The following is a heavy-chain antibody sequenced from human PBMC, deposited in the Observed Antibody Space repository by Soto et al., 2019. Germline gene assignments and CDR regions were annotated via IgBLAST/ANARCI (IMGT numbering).Heavy chain of an antibody. V-gene: IGHV3-64D*08. CDR3: VKEANPFINTLVVLIFDY. J-gene: IGHJ4*02. Sequence: GGSLRLSCSASGFTFSMHSMHLVRQTPGKALEYVSAISRDGRSTFYADSVKGRFTIPRDNSKNTLYLRMNSLRSDDTAVYYCVKEANPFINTLVVLIFDYWGQGTQVTVSS. D-gene: IGHD3-22*01. CDR2: ISRDGRST. CDR1: GFTFSMHS.